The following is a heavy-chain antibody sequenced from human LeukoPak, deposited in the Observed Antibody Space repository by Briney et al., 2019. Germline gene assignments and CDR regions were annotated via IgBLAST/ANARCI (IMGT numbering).Heavy chain of an antibody. Sequence: GGSLRLSCAASGFTSSSHSMNWVRQAPGKGLEWVSYISSSSSTIYYADSVKGRFTISRDNAKNSLYLQMSSLRAEDTAVYYCARGAYYYEDWGQGTLVTVSS. CDR3: ARGAYYYED. V-gene: IGHV3-48*01. J-gene: IGHJ4*02. D-gene: IGHD3-22*01. CDR2: ISSSSSTI. CDR1: GFTSSSHS.